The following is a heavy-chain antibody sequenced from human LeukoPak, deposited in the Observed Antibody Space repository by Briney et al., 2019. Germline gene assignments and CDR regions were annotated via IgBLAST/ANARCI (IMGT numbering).Heavy chain of an antibody. CDR2: ISYSGST. CDR1: GGSISAYY. J-gene: IGHJ4*02. V-gene: IGHV4-59*01. D-gene: IGHD2/OR15-2a*01. CDR3: ARGQDDYFFDN. Sequence: PSETLSLTCTVSGGSISAYYWNWLRQPPGKGLEWIGYISYSGSTNYNPSLESRVTISLDTSTNQFSLKLSSVTAADTAVYYCARGQDDYFFDNWGQGTLVTVSS.